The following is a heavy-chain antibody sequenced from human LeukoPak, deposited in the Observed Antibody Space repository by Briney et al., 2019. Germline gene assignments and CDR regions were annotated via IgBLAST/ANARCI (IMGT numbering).Heavy chain of an antibody. V-gene: IGHV1-8*01. CDR1: GYTLTRYD. CDR2: MNPNSGNT. J-gene: IGHJ4*02. D-gene: IGHD6-13*01. CDR3: ARKIAAAGTGFDY. Sequence: GASVKVSCKASGYTLTRYDINWVRQATGQGLEWMGWMNPNSGNTGYAQKFQGRVTMTRNTSISTAYMELSSLRSEDTAVYYCARKIAAAGTGFDYWGQGTLVTVSS.